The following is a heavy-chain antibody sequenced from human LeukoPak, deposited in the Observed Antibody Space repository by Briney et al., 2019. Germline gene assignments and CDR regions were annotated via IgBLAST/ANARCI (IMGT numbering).Heavy chain of an antibody. Sequence: PGGSLRLSCAASGFTFSSYSMNWVRQAPGKGLEWVSSISSSSSYIYYADSVKGRFTITRDNAKNSLYLQMNSLRAEETAVYYCARAPGRVRGVIISPDVWGQGTTVTVSS. D-gene: IGHD3-10*01. J-gene: IGHJ6*02. CDR3: ARAPGRVRGVIISPDV. V-gene: IGHV3-21*01. CDR1: GFTFSSYS. CDR2: ISSSSSYI.